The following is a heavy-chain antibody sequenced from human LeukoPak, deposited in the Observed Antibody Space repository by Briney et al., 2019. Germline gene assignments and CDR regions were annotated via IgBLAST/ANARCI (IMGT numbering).Heavy chain of an antibody. CDR3: AGRPPTSNCSSTSCYSNWFDP. CDR1: GGSISSSSYY. V-gene: IGHV4-39*01. CDR2: IYYSGST. J-gene: IGHJ5*02. D-gene: IGHD2-2*01. Sequence: SETLSLTCTVSGGSISSSSYYWGWIRQPPGKGLEWIGSIYYSGSTYYNPSLKSRVTISVDTSKNQFSLKLSSVTAADTAVYYCAGRPPTSNCSSTSCYSNWFDPWGQGTLVTVSS.